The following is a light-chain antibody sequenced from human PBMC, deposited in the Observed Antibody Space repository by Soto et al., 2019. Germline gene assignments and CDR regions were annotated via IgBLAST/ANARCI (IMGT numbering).Light chain of an antibody. CDR3: CSYAGRNTVV. Sequence: QSALTQPASVSGSPGQSITISCTGTNSDVGGYNLVSWYQQYPGKAPKLMIYEGTKRPSGVSDRFSGSRSGNTASLTISGLQAEDEADYHCCSYAGRNTVVFGGGTKVTVL. J-gene: IGLJ2*01. CDR1: NSDVGGYNL. V-gene: IGLV2-23*01. CDR2: EGT.